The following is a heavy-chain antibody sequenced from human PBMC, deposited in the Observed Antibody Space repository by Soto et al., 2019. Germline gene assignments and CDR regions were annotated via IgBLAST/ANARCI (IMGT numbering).Heavy chain of an antibody. Sequence: GGSLRLSCAASGFTFSSYSMNWVRQAPGKGLEWVSSISSSSSYIYYADSVKGRFTISRDNAKNSLYLQMNSLRAEDTAVYYCARDSRPLRFLEWFPTPYFDYWGQGTLVTVSS. J-gene: IGHJ4*02. D-gene: IGHD3-3*01. V-gene: IGHV3-21*01. CDR2: ISSSSSYI. CDR1: GFTFSSYS. CDR3: ARDSRPLRFLEWFPTPYFDY.